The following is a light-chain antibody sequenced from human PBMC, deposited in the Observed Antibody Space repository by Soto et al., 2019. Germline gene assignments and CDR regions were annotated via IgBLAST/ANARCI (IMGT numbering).Light chain of an antibody. CDR3: SSYASSGAVV. J-gene: IGLJ3*02. CDR2: EVN. V-gene: IGLV2-14*01. CDR1: SSDVGAYNY. Sequence: QSVLTQPASVSGSPGQPITISCTGTSSDVGAYNYVSWYQLHPGKAPELMIYEVNNRPSGVSHRFSGSKSGNTASLTFSGLQPEDEADYYCSSYASSGAVVFGGGTKLTVL.